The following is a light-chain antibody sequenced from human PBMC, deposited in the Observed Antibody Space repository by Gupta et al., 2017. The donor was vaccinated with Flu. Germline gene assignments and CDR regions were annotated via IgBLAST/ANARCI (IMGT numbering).Light chain of an antibody. CDR1: SSNIANNY. V-gene: IGLV1-51*01. Sequence: QAVLTQPPSVSAAPGKKVTISCSGSSSNIANNYVSWYQQLPGTAPKLLIYDNYKRPSGIPDRFSGSKSGTSATLDITGLQTGDEADYYCATWDSSLSAGVFGGGTKLTVL. CDR3: ATWDSSLSAGV. CDR2: DNY. J-gene: IGLJ3*02.